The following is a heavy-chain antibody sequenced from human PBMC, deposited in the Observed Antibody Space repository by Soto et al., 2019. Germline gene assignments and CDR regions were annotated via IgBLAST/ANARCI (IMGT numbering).Heavy chain of an antibody. V-gene: IGHV1-69*06. CDR1: GGTFSNYV. Sequence: SVKFSCKASGGTFSNYVVNWVRQAPGQGLEWMGRIIPISGAANYAQKFQGRVTITADKSTSTSYMELSSLRSEDTAVYYCARDMTRTVVPYFDFWGQGTLVTVSS. CDR2: IIPISGAA. D-gene: IGHD1-7*01. CDR3: ARDMTRTVVPYFDF. J-gene: IGHJ4*02.